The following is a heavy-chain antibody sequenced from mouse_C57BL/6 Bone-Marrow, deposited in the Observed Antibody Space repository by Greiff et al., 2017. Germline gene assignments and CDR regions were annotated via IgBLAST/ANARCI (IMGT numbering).Heavy chain of an antibody. J-gene: IGHJ3*01. D-gene: IGHD1-1*01. CDR1: GYTFTDYN. CDR2: INPNNGGT. V-gene: IGHV1-18*01. Sequence: EVQLQQSGPELVKPGASVKIPCKASGYTFTDYNMDWVKQSHGKSLEWIGVINPNNGGTIYNQKFKGKATLTVDKASSTAYMELRSLTSEDTAVYYCARWVFITTVVGRFAYWGQGTLVTVSA. CDR3: ARWVFITTVVGRFAY.